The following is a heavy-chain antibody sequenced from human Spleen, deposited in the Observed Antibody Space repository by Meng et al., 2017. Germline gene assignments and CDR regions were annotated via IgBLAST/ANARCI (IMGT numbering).Heavy chain of an antibody. Sequence: GESLKISCVASGFNFSSYWMSWVRQAPGKGLEWVANIIEDGSETYYVDSVKGRFTISRDNAKNSLYLQMNSLRGEDTAIYYCVRDFERWHQLVVSYGMDVWGHGTTVTVSS. CDR2: IIEDGSET. V-gene: IGHV3-7*01. D-gene: IGHD6-13*01. J-gene: IGHJ6*02. CDR1: GFNFSSYW. CDR3: VRDFERWHQLVVSYGMDV.